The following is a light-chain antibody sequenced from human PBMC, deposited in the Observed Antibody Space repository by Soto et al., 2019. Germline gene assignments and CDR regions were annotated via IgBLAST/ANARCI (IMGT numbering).Light chain of an antibody. J-gene: IGKJ1*01. V-gene: IGKV1-5*03. CDR1: QSISSW. CDR2: KAS. CDR3: QQYNDNWT. Sequence: DIQMTQSPSTLSASVGDRVTITCRASQSISSWLAWHQQKPGKAPRLLFYKASNLESGAPSRFSGSGSGTEFTITITSLQPDDSATDNSQQYNDNWTFGQGTKVEIK.